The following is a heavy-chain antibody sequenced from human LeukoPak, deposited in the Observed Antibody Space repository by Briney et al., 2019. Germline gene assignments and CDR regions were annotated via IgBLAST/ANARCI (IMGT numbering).Heavy chain of an antibody. Sequence: GGSLRLSCVASRFTFSIYGVHWIRQAPGKGLEWVAIISYDGNDKYYTDSVKGRFTISRDKSKNTLYLQMNSLRAEDTAVYYCARDRDTAMGLWGQGTLVTVSS. D-gene: IGHD5-18*01. CDR1: RFTFSIYG. V-gene: IGHV3-30*03. CDR3: ARDRDTAMGL. CDR2: ISYDGNDK. J-gene: IGHJ4*02.